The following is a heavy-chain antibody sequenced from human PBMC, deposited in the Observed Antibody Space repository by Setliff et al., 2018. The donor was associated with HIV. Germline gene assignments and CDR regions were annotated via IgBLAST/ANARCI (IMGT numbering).Heavy chain of an antibody. CDR2: VHKSGNS. D-gene: IGHD4-4*01. J-gene: IGHJ6*03. V-gene: IGHV4-38-2*01. CDR3: ARLDYSNYYSYYIDV. CDR1: AYSISGGYY. Sequence: PSETLSLTCAVSAYSISGGYYWGWIRQPPGKGLEWIGSVHKSGNSYYKPSLKSRATISVDTSENHFSLRLSSVTAADTAVYYCARLDYSNYYSYYIDVWGEGTMVTVSS.